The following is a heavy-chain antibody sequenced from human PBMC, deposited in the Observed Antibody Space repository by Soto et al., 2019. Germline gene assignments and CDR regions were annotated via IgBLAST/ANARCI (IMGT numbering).Heavy chain of an antibody. CDR1: GGSIKNYY. V-gene: IGHV4-59*12. D-gene: IGHD3-3*01. Sequence: SETLSLTCSVSGGSIKNYYWNWIRQAPGKGLEWIGYIYYSGSTNYHPSLRGRVTISVDTSKNQFSLKLSSVTAADTAVYYCARVAGLRFLEWFPGYYGMDVWGQGTTVTVSS. CDR2: IYYSGST. J-gene: IGHJ6*02. CDR3: ARVAGLRFLEWFPGYYGMDV.